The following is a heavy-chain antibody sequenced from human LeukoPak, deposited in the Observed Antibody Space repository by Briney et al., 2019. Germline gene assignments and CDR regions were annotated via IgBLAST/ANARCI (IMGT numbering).Heavy chain of an antibody. J-gene: IGHJ4*02. CDR2: ISGSGGST. V-gene: IGHV3-23*01. CDR1: GFTFSSYA. D-gene: IGHD3-22*01. CDR3: ARENYYDSSGYYTPAGFDY. Sequence: GGSLRLSCAASGFTFSSYAMSWVRQAPGKGLEWVSAISGSGGSTYYADSVKGRFTISRDNAKNSLYLQMNSLRAEDTAVYYCARENYYDSSGYYTPAGFDYWGQGTLVTVSS.